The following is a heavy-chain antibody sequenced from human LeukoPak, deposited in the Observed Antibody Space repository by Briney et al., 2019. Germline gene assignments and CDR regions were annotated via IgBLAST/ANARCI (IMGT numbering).Heavy chain of an antibody. V-gene: IGHV1-46*04. J-gene: IGHJ6*03. CDR2: INPSGGST. CDR3: ARDQSGYSSGWYSLVISLPAESYYYYYMDV. CDR1: GYTFTSYS. Sequence: GSLKVSCKASGYTFTSYSMHWVRQAPGQGLEWVAVINPSGGSTSYAQKLQGRVTMTRDMSTSTVYMELSGLRSEDTAVYYCARDQSGYSSGWYSLVISLPAESYYYYYMDVWGKGTTVTVSS. D-gene: IGHD6-19*01.